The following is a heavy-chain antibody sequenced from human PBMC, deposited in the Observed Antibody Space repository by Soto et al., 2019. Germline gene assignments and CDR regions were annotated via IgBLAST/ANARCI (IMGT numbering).Heavy chain of an antibody. J-gene: IGHJ6*02. D-gene: IGHD1-20*01. Sequence: ASVKVSCKASGYTITTYYMHWVRQAPGQGLEWMGISNPGDGSTRYAQNFQGRVTMTSDTSTSTVYMELSSLRSEDTAIYYCAGDPPYNWNGWGDYYGMDVWGQGTTVTVSS. V-gene: IGHV1-46*01. CDR3: AGDPPYNWNGWGDYYGMDV. CDR1: GYTITTYY. CDR2: SNPGDGST.